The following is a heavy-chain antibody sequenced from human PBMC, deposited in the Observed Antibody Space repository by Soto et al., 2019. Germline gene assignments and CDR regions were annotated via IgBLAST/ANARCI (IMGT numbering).Heavy chain of an antibody. CDR1: GFTFSSYD. CDR3: AKESGSGSYYRYGMDG. CDR2: ISYDGTNN. D-gene: IGHD3-10*01. V-gene: IGHV3-30*18. Sequence: QVQLVESGGGVVQPGRSLRLSCAASGFTFSSYDMHWVRQAPGKGLEWVAVISYDGTNNNYADSVKGRFTISRDTSKNTLYLQMNSLRAEDTAVYYCAKESGSGSYYRYGMDGWGQGTTVTVSS. J-gene: IGHJ6*02.